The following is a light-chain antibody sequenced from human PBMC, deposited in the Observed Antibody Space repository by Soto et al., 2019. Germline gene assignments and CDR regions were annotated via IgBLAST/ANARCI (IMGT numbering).Light chain of an antibody. J-gene: IGKJ4*01. CDR2: AAS. CDR1: QGISSY. V-gene: IGKV1-9*01. Sequence: DIQLTQSPSFLSASVGDRVTITCRASQGISSYLAWYQQRPGKAPKLLIYAASTLQSGVPSRFSGSGSGTEFTLAISSLQPEDFANYYCQQLNSYPLTFGGGTKVEIK. CDR3: QQLNSYPLT.